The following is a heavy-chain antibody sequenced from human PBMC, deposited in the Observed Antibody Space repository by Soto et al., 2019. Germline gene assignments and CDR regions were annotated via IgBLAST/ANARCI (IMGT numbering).Heavy chain of an antibody. CDR2: IYYNGLT. D-gene: IGHD3-16*01. V-gene: IGHV4-59*01. Sequence: QVQLQESGPGLVRPSETLSLTCTVSGGSMTNYYWSWIRQPLGKGLEWIGNIYYNGLTTYSPSLKSRLSISIDSSKSQFSLSVDSVTAADTAVYYCARVYGFVNWFDPWGQGTLVTVSS. CDR1: GGSMTNYY. J-gene: IGHJ5*02. CDR3: ARVYGFVNWFDP.